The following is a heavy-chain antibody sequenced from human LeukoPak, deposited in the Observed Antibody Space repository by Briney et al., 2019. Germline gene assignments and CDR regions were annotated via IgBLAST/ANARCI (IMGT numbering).Heavy chain of an antibody. CDR2: INPHSGGT. J-gene: IGHJ5*02. V-gene: IGHV1-2*02. D-gene: IGHD4-17*01. CDR1: GYTFTGYY. CDR3: ATVVWDYGDWFDP. Sequence: ASVKVSCKASGYTFTGYYMHWVRQAPGQGLEWMGWINPHSGGTDHAQKFQGRVTMTRDTSISTAYMELSRLRSDDTAVYYCATVVWDYGDWFDPWGQGTLVTVSS.